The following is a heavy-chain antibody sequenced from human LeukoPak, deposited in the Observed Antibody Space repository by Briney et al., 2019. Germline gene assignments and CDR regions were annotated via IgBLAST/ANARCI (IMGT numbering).Heavy chain of an antibody. CDR2: IIPIFGTA. J-gene: IGHJ4*02. CDR3: ARDPVDTAMVHPFYFDY. V-gene: IGHV1-69*06. D-gene: IGHD5-18*01. Sequence: ASVKVSCKASGGTFSSYAISWVRQAPGQGLEWMGGIIPIFGTANYAQKFQGRVTITADKSTSTAYMELSSLRSEDTAVYYCARDPVDTAMVHPFYFDYWGQGTLVTVSS. CDR1: GGTFSSYA.